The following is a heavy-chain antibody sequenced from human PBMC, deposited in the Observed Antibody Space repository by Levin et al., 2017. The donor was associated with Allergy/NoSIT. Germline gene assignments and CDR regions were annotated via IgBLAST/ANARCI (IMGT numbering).Heavy chain of an antibody. CDR2: IRSKVQGGTT. CDR1: GFTFDDYA. V-gene: IGHV3-49*03. J-gene: IGHJ1*01. CDR3: ARDSCSGGGCYGYFQH. Sequence: GESLKISCTVSGFTFDDYAMNWFRQAPGEGLEWVGFIRSKVQGGTTEYAASVKGRFTISREDSKTIVYLQMNSLKFEDTAVYYCARDSCSGGGCYGYFQHWGQGTLVTVSS. D-gene: IGHD2-15*01.